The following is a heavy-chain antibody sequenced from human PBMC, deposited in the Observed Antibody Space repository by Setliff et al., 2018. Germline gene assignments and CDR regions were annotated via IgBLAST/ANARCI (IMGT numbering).Heavy chain of an antibody. Sequence: PGGSLRLSCATSGFTFDDHAMHWVRQAPGKGLEWVSCISGSSSYIHYADSMKGRFTISRDNAKNSLYLQMNSLRAEDTAVYYCAREEDYNFWSGYSDWGQGTLVTVSS. CDR3: AREEDYNFWSGYSD. CDR2: ISGSSSYI. D-gene: IGHD3-3*01. V-gene: IGHV3-21*01. J-gene: IGHJ4*02. CDR1: GFTFDDHA.